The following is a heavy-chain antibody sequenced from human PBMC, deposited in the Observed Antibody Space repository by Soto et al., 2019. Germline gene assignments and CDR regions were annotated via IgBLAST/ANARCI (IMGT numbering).Heavy chain of an antibody. D-gene: IGHD4-17*01. CDR1: GFTFSDYY. CDR2: ISSSGSTT. CDR3: ARRRYDISTVTTWDY. Sequence: GGSLRLSCAASGFTFSDYYMSWIRQAPGKGLEWVSYISSSGSTTYYADSVKGRFTISRDNAKNSLYLQMNSLRAEDTAVYYCARRRYDISTVTTWDYWGQGTLVTVSS. V-gene: IGHV3-11*01. J-gene: IGHJ4*02.